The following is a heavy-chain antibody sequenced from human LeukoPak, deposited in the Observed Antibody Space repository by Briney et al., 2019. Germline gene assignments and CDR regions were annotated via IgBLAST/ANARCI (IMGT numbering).Heavy chain of an antibody. V-gene: IGHV3-33*01. CDR1: GFTFSSYG. Sequence: PGGSLRLSCAASGFTFSSYGMHRVRHAPGKGLEWVAVIWYDGSNKYYADSVKGRFTISRDNSKNTLYLQMNSLRAEDTAVYYCARWYSSGWYYFDYWGQGTLVTVSS. CDR3: ARWYSSGWYYFDY. CDR2: IWYDGSNK. J-gene: IGHJ4*02. D-gene: IGHD6-19*01.